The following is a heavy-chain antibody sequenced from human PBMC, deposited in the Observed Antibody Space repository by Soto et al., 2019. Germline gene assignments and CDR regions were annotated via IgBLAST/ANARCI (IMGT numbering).Heavy chain of an antibody. Sequence: EVKLLESGGGLAQPGGSLRLSCVGSGFTFDSYAISWVRQAPGERLQWIAAISGSADGTDYAHSVRGRFTNSRDNAKKTVHLQMDSLRVEGTAVYFCAKDTVGGYSFWSGYYSDGLDVWGQGTLVTVS. D-gene: IGHD3-3*01. CDR1: GFTFDSYA. CDR2: ISGSADGT. J-gene: IGHJ3*01. CDR3: AKDTVGGYSFWSGYYSDGLDV. V-gene: IGHV3-23*01.